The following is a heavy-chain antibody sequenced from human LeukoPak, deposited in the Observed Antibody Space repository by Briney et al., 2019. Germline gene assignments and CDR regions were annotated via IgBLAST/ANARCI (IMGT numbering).Heavy chain of an antibody. D-gene: IGHD1-26*01. CDR3: ATVLPDRSSVGATKYYFDY. V-gene: IGHV1-24*01. Sequence: ASVKVSCKVSGYTLTELSMHWVRQAPGKGLEWMGGFDPEDGETIYAQKFQGRVTMTEDTSTDTAYMELSSLRSEDTAVYYCATVLPDRSSVGATKYYFDYWGQGTLVTVSS. CDR1: GYTLTELS. CDR2: FDPEDGET. J-gene: IGHJ4*02.